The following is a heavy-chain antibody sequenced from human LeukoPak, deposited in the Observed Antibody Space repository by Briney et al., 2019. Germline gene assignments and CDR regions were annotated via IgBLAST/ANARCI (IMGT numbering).Heavy chain of an antibody. CDR1: GFTFSDYY. D-gene: IGHD4-17*01. J-gene: IGHJ6*02. CDR3: AKPLSNDYGDNYYYGMDV. CDR2: ISSSGSTI. Sequence: PGGSLRLPCAASGFTFSDYYMSWIRQAPGRGLEWVPYISSSGSTIYYADSVKGRFTISRDNAKNSLYLRMNSLRAEDTAVYYCAKPLSNDYGDNYYYGMDVWGQGTTVTVSS. V-gene: IGHV3-11*01.